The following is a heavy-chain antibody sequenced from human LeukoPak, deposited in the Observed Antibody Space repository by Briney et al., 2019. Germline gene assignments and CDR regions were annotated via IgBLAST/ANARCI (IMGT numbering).Heavy chain of an antibody. CDR3: ARSETKIENWFDP. CDR2: ISAYNGNT. Sequence: GASVKVSCKASGYTFTSYGISWVRQAPGQGLEWMGWISAYNGNTNYAQKLQGRVTMTTDTSTSTAYRELRSLRSDDTAVYYCARSETKIENWFDPWGQGTLVTVSS. D-gene: IGHD3-22*01. J-gene: IGHJ5*02. CDR1: GYTFTSYG. V-gene: IGHV1-18*01.